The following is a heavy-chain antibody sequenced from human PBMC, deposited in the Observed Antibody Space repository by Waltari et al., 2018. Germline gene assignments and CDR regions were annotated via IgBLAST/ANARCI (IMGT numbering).Heavy chain of an antibody. D-gene: IGHD7-27*01. V-gene: IGHV4-61*09. CDR1: GASINSRGYY. J-gene: IGHJ4*02. CDR3: ARGELGLRRFDY. Sequence: VQLQESGPGLVQPSQTLSLICSVSGASINSRGYYWTWIRQPAGKGLEWIGYIYSDGITNYNPSLIGRLTMALDTSKTQFSLKLSFMTAADTAVYYCARGELGLRRFDYWGRGALVTVSS. CDR2: IYSDGIT.